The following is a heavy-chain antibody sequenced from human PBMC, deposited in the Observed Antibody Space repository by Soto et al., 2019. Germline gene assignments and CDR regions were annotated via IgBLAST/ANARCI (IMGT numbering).Heavy chain of an antibody. J-gene: IGHJ6*02. CDR1: GYTFTSYA. D-gene: IGHD2-2*01. V-gene: IGHV1-3*01. CDR3: ASSSIRSYYYYGMDV. Sequence: ASVKVSCKASGYTFTSYAMHWVRQAPGQRLEWMGWINAGNGNTKYSQKFRGRVTITRDTSASTAYMELSSLRSEDTAVYYCASSSIRSYYYYGMDVWGQGTTVTVSS. CDR2: INAGNGNT.